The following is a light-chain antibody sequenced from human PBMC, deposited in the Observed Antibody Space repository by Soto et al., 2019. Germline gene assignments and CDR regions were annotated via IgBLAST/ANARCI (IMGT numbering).Light chain of an antibody. CDR1: QSISNH. J-gene: IGKJ1*01. Sequence: DIQMTQSPSSLSASVGDRITITCRASQSISNHLNWYQQTQGKAPKLLIYAASSLQSGVPSRFSGSGSGTDFTRTISSLQPEDFATYYCQQSYSTPWTFGQGTKVEI. V-gene: IGKV1-39*01. CDR2: AAS. CDR3: QQSYSTPWT.